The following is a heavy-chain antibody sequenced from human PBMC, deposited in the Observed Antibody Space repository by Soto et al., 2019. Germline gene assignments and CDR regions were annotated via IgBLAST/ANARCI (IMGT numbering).Heavy chain of an antibody. V-gene: IGHV3-64D*08. CDR2: ISSKGDNT. Sequence: SLRLSCAASGFTFSSYAMSWVRQAPGKGLEYVSSISSKGDNTYNADSVKGRFTISRDTSKNTLYLQMSNLRVEDTALYYCVKDRAIDHWGQGTLVTVSS. D-gene: IGHD5-12*01. CDR3: VKDRAIDH. CDR1: GFTFSSYA. J-gene: IGHJ4*02.